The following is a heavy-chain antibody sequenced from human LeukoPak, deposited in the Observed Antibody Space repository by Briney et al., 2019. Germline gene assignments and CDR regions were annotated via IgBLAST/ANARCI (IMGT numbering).Heavy chain of an antibody. CDR1: GYTFTSYD. J-gene: IGHJ6*02. CDR3: APGGGFVNGMDV. CDR2: MNPNSGNT. D-gene: IGHD3-10*01. V-gene: IGHV1-8*01. Sequence: ASVKVSCKASGYTFTSYDINWVRQATGQGLEWMGWMNPNSGNTGYAQKFQGRVTMTRNTSISTAYMELSSLRSEDTALYYCAPGGGFVNGMDVWGQGTTVTVSS.